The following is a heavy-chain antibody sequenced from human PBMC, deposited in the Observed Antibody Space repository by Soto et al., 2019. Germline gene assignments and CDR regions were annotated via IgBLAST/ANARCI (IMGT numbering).Heavy chain of an antibody. Sequence: SVKVSCKASGGTFSSYAISWVRQAPGQGLEWMGGIIPIFGTANYAQKFQGRVTITADESTSTAYMELSSLRSEDTAVYYCARDPFAFGVNYRPESYYGMHVWGQGTPVTVSS. V-gene: IGHV1-69*13. CDR3: ARDPFAFGVNYRPESYYGMHV. CDR1: GGTFSSYA. D-gene: IGHD3-3*01. J-gene: IGHJ6*02. CDR2: IIPIFGTA.